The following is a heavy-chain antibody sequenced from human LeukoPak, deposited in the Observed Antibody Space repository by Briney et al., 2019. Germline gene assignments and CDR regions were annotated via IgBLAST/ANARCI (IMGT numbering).Heavy chain of an antibody. CDR1: GGSISSSSYY. V-gene: IGHV4-39*07. J-gene: IGHJ4*02. CDR2: IYYSGST. CDR3: ARVGSSGELLY. Sequence: SETLSLTCTVSGGSISSSSYYWGWIRQPPGKGLEWIGSIYYSGSTYYNPSLKSRVTISVDTSKNQFSLKLSSVTAADTAVYYCARVGSSGELLYWGQGTLVTVSS. D-gene: IGHD1-26*01.